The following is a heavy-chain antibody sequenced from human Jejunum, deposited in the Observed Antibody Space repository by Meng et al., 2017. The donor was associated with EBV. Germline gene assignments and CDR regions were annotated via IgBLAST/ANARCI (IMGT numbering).Heavy chain of an antibody. CDR2: INPDDRNI. D-gene: IGHD1-26*01. CDR1: GSTLSANW. Sequence: VALAESGGGVVRPGGSVRLSCAHSGSTLSANWCTWVRQAPGEGLMWVSRINPDDRNINYGDSVKGRFTISRDNAKTTVYLQMNSLRAEETAVYYCIRAGYYRFDYWGQGALVTVSS. V-gene: IGHV3-74*01. CDR3: IRAGYYRFDY. J-gene: IGHJ4*02.